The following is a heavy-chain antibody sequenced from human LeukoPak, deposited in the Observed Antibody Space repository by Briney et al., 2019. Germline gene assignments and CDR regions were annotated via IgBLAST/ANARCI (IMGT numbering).Heavy chain of an antibody. Sequence: ASVKVSCKASGYTFTGYYMHWVRQAPGQGLEWMGWINPNSGGTNYAQKLQGRVTMTTDTSTSTAYMELRSLRSDDTAVYYCARDLGAVTWIQLWFHQELGIYFDYWGQGTLVTVSS. D-gene: IGHD5-18*01. V-gene: IGHV1-2*02. CDR3: ARDLGAVTWIQLWFHQELGIYFDY. CDR1: GYTFTGYY. CDR2: INPNSGGT. J-gene: IGHJ4*02.